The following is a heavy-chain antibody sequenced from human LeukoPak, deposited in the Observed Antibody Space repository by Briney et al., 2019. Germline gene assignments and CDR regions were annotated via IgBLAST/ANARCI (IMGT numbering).Heavy chain of an antibody. CDR2: IYTTGST. D-gene: IGHD3-3*01. Sequence: SETLSLTCTVSGGSISSGSYYWSWIRQPAGKGLEWIGRIYTTGSTNYIPSLKSRVTISLDTSKNQFSLKLSSVTAADTAVYYCARHHGHKVRFLEYMDVWGKGTTVTVSS. CDR1: GGSISSGSYY. CDR3: ARHHGHKVRFLEYMDV. V-gene: IGHV4-61*02. J-gene: IGHJ6*03.